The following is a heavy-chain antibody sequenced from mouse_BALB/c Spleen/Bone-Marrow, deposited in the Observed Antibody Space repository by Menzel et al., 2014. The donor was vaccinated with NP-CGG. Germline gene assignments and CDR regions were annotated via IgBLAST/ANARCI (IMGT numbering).Heavy chain of an antibody. CDR1: GFTFSDYY. J-gene: IGHJ2*01. D-gene: IGHD3-3*01. Sequence: DVQLQESGGGLVQPGGSLKLSCATSGFTFSDYYMYWVRQTPEKRLEWVAYISNGGGSTDYPDTVKGRFTISRDNAKNTLYLQMSRRKSEDAAMYYCARGGLGSSFDYWGQGTTLTVAS. V-gene: IGHV5-12*02. CDR3: ARGGLGSSFDY. CDR2: ISNGGGST.